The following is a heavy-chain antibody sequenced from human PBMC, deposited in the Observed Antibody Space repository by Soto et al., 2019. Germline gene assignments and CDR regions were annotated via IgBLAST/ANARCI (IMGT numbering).Heavy chain of an antibody. CDR3: ARRSETTYLYFDN. Sequence: EVQVVESGGGLVKPGESLRLSCAASGFTFTTSDMDWVRQAPGKGLEWVSSIDAGTRNVRYADSVRGRFTISRDDSKNSLFLQMDSLRVEDTALYYCARRSETTYLYFDNWGQGTLVTVSS. V-gene: IGHV3-21*01. CDR2: IDAGTRNV. CDR1: GFTFTTSD. J-gene: IGHJ4*02. D-gene: IGHD1-1*01.